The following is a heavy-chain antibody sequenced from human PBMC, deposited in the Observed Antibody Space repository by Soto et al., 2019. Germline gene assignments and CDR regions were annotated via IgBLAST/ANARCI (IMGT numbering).Heavy chain of an antibody. V-gene: IGHV3-30*18. CDR2: ISYDGSNK. Sequence: GGSLRLSCAASGFTFSSYCMHWVRQAPGKGLEWVAVISYDGSNKYYADSVNGRFTISRDNSKNTLYLQMNSLRAENTAVYYCAEDSGDYGARTACLGYWGQGTLVTVSS. D-gene: IGHD4-17*01. CDR1: GFTFSSYC. J-gene: IGHJ4*02. CDR3: AEDSGDYGARTACLGY.